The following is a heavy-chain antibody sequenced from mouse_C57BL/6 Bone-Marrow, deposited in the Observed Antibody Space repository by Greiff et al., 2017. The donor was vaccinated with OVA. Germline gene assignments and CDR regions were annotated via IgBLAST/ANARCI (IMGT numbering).Heavy chain of an antibody. CDR1: GYSFTDYN. CDR3: ARLRYYGNYYYAMDY. J-gene: IGHJ4*01. CDR2: INPNYGTT. D-gene: IGHD2-1*01. V-gene: IGHV1-39*01. Sequence: EVQLVESGPELVKPGASVKISCKASGYSFTDYNMNWVKQSNGKSLEWIGVINPNYGTTSYNQKFKGKATLTVDQSSSTAYMQLNSLTSEDSAVYYCARLRYYGNYYYAMDYWGQGTSVTVSS.